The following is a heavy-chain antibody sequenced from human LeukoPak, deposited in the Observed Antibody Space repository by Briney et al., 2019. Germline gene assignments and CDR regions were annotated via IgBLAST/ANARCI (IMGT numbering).Heavy chain of an antibody. V-gene: IGHV2-5*02. Sequence: ESGPTLVKPTQTLTLTCTFSGFSVSTSGVGVGWIRQPPGKALEWLALLYWDDSKPYNPSLRDRLTITQDTSKNQVVLTMTNMDPADTATYFCAYRRYSTSSFGSFDVWGQGAVVTVSS. CDR2: LYWDDSK. D-gene: IGHD6-6*01. CDR1: GFSVSTSGVG. CDR3: AYRRYSTSSFGSFDV. J-gene: IGHJ3*01.